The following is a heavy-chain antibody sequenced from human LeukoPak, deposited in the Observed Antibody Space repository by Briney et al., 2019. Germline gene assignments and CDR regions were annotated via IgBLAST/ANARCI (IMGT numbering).Heavy chain of an antibody. CDR2: ITSSSSYI. Sequence: PGGSLRLSCAASGFTFSSQSMNWVRQAPGKGLEWVSSITSSSSYIYCADSVKGRFTISRDNAKNSLYLQMNSLRAEDTAVYYCARAYYGSGSYYVDYWGQGTLVTVSS. D-gene: IGHD3-10*01. V-gene: IGHV3-21*01. J-gene: IGHJ4*02. CDR3: ARAYYGSGSYYVDY. CDR1: GFTFSSQS.